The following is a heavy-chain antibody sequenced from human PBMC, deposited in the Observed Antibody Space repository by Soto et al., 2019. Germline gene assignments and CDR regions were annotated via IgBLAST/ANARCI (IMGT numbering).Heavy chain of an antibody. V-gene: IGHV3-33*01. Sequence: QVQLVESGGGVVQPGRSLRLSCAASGFTFSSYGMHWVRQAPGKGLEWVAVIWYDGSNKYYADSVKGRFTISRDNSKNTLYLQMNSLRAEDTAVYYCAREAEEQWLPCDYWGQGTLVTVSS. CDR2: IWYDGSNK. CDR1: GFTFSSYG. D-gene: IGHD6-19*01. J-gene: IGHJ4*02. CDR3: AREAEEQWLPCDY.